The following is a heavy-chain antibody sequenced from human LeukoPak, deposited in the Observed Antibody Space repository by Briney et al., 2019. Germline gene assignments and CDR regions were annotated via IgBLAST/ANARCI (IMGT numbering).Heavy chain of an antibody. CDR2: ISGSGSTI. V-gene: IGHV3-48*03. CDR1: GFTFSNYE. D-gene: IGHD5-18*01. J-gene: IGHJ4*02. Sequence: PGGSLRLSCAASGFTFSNYEMNWVRQAPGKGLEWVSYISGSGSTIYYADSVKGRFTISRDNTKDSLYLQMNSLRTEDTAVYYCARVRSGYSHENYFDYWGQRTLVTVSS. CDR3: ARVRSGYSHENYFDY.